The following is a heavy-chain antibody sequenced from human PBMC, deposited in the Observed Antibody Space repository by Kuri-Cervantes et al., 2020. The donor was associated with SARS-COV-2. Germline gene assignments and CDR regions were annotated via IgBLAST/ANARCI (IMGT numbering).Heavy chain of an antibody. CDR3: ARVRDSITIFGVVTPDAFDI. J-gene: IGHJ3*02. CDR1: RGTFTSYA. Sequence: SVNVSCKASRGTFTSYAISWVRQAPGQGLEWMGGIIPIFGTANYAQKFQGRVTITTDESTSTAYMELSSLRSEDTAVYYCARVRDSITIFGVVTPDAFDIWGQGTMVTVSS. V-gene: IGHV1-69*05. CDR2: IIPIFGTA. D-gene: IGHD3-3*01.